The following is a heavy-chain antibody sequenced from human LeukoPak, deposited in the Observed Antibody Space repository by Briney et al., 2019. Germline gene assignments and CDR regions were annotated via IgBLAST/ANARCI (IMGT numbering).Heavy chain of an antibody. J-gene: IGHJ3*02. Sequence: ASVKVSCQASGYTLTRYYMHWVGQAPGKGVEGVGWINPNSGGTNYAQKFQGRVTMTRDTSISTAYMELSRLRSDDTAVYYCARVQRWKDAFDIWGQGTMVTVTS. CDR2: INPNSGGT. D-gene: IGHD1-1*01. V-gene: IGHV1-2*02. CDR3: ARVQRWKDAFDI. CDR1: GYTLTRYY.